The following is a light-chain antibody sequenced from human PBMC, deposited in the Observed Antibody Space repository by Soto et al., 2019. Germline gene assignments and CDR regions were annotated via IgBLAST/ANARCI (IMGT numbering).Light chain of an antibody. CDR1: SSDVGSYNL. CDR3: CSYAGSSTFYV. V-gene: IGLV2-23*01. CDR2: EGS. Sequence: QSALTQPASESGSPGQSITISCTGTSSDVGSYNLVSWYQQHPGKAPKLMIYEGSKRPSGVSNRFSGSKSGNTASLTISGLQAEDEADYYCCSYAGSSTFYVFGTGIKVTVL. J-gene: IGLJ1*01.